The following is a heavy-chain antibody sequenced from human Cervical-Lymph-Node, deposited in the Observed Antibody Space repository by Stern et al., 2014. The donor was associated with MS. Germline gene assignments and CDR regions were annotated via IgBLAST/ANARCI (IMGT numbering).Heavy chain of an antibody. CDR1: GFTVNNNY. CDR2: LYPSTSS. D-gene: IGHD5-18*01. Sequence: VQLVQSGGGLIQPGGSLTLSCAASGFTVNNNYMSWVRQAPGKGLEWVSVLYPSTSSYYADSVKARFTISRDLSENTLYLQMNSLRAEDTAVYYCAQSQYRPYYFDYWGQGTLVTVSS. CDR3: AQSQYRPYYFDY. V-gene: IGHV3-53*01. J-gene: IGHJ4*02.